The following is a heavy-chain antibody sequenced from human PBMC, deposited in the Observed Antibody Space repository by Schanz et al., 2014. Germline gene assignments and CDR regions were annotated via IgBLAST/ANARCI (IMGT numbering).Heavy chain of an antibody. D-gene: IGHD2-15*01. CDR1: GFTFSSYA. CDR3: ARLDPYCRSGTCSRAFDF. V-gene: IGHV3-66*02. J-gene: IGHJ4*02. Sequence: EVHLVESGGGLVQPGGSLRLSCAASGFTFSSYAMSWVRQAPGKGLEWVSIIFTDGRTYYADSVKGRFTISRDSSKNTLFLQMNSLRTEDTAVYYCARLDPYCRSGTCSRAFDFWGQGTLVTVSS. CDR2: IFTDGRT.